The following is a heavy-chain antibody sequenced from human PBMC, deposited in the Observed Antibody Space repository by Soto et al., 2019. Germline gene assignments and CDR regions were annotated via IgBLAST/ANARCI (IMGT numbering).Heavy chain of an antibody. CDR3: ARDTNTIRFYDTSGYLNWFDS. CDR2: INPSGGST. CDR1: GYTFTTYY. V-gene: IGHV1-46*03. Sequence: QVQLVQSGAEVKKPGASVKVSCKASGYTFTTYYMHWVRQAPGQGLEWMGIINPSGGSTSYAQKFQGRVTMTRDTSTSTVYMELSSLRSEDTAVYYCARDTNTIRFYDTSGYLNWFDSWGQGTLVTVSS. D-gene: IGHD3-22*01. J-gene: IGHJ5*01.